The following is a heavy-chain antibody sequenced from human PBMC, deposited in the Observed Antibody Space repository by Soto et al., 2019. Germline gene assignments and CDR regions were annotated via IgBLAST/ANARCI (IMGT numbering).Heavy chain of an antibody. V-gene: IGHV1-69*12. J-gene: IGHJ5*02. CDR2: IIPIFGTA. CDR3: ARKGCISTSCYVSWFDP. CDR1: GGTFSSYA. Sequence: QVQLVQSGAEVKKPGSSVKVSCKASGGTFSSYAISWVRQAPGQGLEWMGGIIPIFGTANYAQKFQGRVTITADESTSTPYMELSSLRSEDTAVYYCARKGCISTSCYVSWFDPWGQGTLVTVSS. D-gene: IGHD2-2*01.